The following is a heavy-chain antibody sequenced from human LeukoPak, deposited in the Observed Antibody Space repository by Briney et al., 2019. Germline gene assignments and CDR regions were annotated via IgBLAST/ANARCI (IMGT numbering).Heavy chain of an antibody. CDR3: ASHYYYDSSGYESMDV. V-gene: IGHV3-53*01. D-gene: IGHD3-22*01. Sequence: PGGSLRLSCAASGFTVSSNYMSWVRQAPGKGLEWVSVIYSGGSTYYADSVKGRFTISRDNSKNTLYLQMNSLRAEDTAVYYCASHYYYDSSGYESMDVWGQGTTVTVSS. J-gene: IGHJ6*02. CDR2: IYSGGST. CDR1: GFTVSSNY.